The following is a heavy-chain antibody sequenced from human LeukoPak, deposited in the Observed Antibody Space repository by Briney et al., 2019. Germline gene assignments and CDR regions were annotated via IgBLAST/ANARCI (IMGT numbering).Heavy chain of an antibody. D-gene: IGHD5-12*01. Sequence: GGSLRLSCAASGFIFSDYYMSWIRQAPGKGLEWVSYISSSGSSIYYADSVKGRFTISRDNSKNTLYLQMKSLRAEDTAVYYCAKGGGYEAQYYYYYLDVWGKGTTVTISS. CDR1: GFIFSDYY. J-gene: IGHJ6*03. V-gene: IGHV3-11*04. CDR3: AKGGGYEAQYYYYYLDV. CDR2: ISSSGSSI.